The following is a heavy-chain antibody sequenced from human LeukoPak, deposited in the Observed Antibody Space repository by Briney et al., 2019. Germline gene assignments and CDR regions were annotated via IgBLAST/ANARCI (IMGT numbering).Heavy chain of an antibody. V-gene: IGHV1-18*01. CDR1: GYTFTSYG. Sequence: ASVKVSCKASGYTFTSYGISWVRQAPGQGLEWMGWISAYNGNTNYAQKLQGRVTMTTDTSTSTAYMEVRSLRSDDTAVYYCTRDLGVDTTMIFFDYWGQGSLVTVSS. D-gene: IGHD5-18*01. J-gene: IGHJ4*02. CDR3: TRDLGVDTTMIFFDY. CDR2: ISAYNGNT.